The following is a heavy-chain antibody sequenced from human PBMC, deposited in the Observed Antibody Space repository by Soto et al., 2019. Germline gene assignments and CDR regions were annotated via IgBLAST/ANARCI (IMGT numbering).Heavy chain of an antibody. Sequence: QVQLVQSGAEVKKPGASVKVSCKTSGYSFTYYGITWVRQAPGQGLEWMGWVSDYNADTLYAEKFQGRLILTTDTSTSTADMEPRSLTSDDTAVYYCARDFTGTPQLGPWGQGTLVTVSS. J-gene: IGHJ5*02. V-gene: IGHV1-18*01. CDR3: ARDFTGTPQLGP. CDR2: VSDYNADT. CDR1: GYSFTYYG. D-gene: IGHD1-1*01.